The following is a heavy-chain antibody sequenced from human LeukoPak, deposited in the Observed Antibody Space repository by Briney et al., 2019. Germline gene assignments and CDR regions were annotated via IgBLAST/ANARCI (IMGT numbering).Heavy chain of an antibody. CDR2: INPNSGDT. J-gene: IGHJ4*02. Sequence: ASVKVSCKASGYTFTCYHMHWVRQAPGQGLEWMGRINPNSGDTNYAQKFQGRVTMTRDTSIRTAYMELSRLRSDDTAVYLCARDYCSSTSCLFDSWGQGTLVTVSS. D-gene: IGHD2-2*01. CDR1: GYTFTCYH. V-gene: IGHV1-2*06. CDR3: ARDYCSSTSCLFDS.